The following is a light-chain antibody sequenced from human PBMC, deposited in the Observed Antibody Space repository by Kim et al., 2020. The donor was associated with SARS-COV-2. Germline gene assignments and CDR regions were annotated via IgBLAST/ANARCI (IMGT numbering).Light chain of an antibody. J-gene: IGKJ2*01. CDR2: GAS. Sequence: LSPGERATLACRASQSVSSSYLAWYQQKPGQAPRLLIYGASSRATGIPDRFSGSGSGTDFTLTISRLEPEDFAVYYCQQYGSSMYTFGQGTKLEIK. CDR3: QQYGSSMYT. CDR1: QSVSSSY. V-gene: IGKV3-20*01.